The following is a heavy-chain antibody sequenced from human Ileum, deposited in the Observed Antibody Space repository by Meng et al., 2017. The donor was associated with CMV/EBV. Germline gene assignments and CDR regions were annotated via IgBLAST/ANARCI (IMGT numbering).Heavy chain of an antibody. CDR1: GFTLRSYE. Sequence: GESLKISCAASGFTLRSYEMNWVRQAPGKGLEWVSYISSSGSNIYYAEYVKGRFIISRDNAKNSLYLQMNSLRAEDTAVYYCARALRWPGDYWGQGTLVTVSS. CDR2: ISSSGSNI. J-gene: IGHJ4*02. V-gene: IGHV3-48*03. D-gene: IGHD4-23*01. CDR3: ARALRWPGDY.